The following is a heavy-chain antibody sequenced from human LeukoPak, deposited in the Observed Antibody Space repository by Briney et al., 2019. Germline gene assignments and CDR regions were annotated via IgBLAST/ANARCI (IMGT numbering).Heavy chain of an antibody. CDR1: GFTFSSNA. Sequence: GGSLRLSCEVSGFTFSSNAMHWVRQAPGKGLEWVAVISYDGSNKNFADSVKGRFTVSRDNSKHTLYLHMNSLRSDDTAMYYCATGGKFDFWSGYHIDDWGQGTLVTVSS. D-gene: IGHD3-3*01. CDR2: ISYDGSNK. J-gene: IGHJ4*02. V-gene: IGHV3-30*04. CDR3: ATGGKFDFWSGYHIDD.